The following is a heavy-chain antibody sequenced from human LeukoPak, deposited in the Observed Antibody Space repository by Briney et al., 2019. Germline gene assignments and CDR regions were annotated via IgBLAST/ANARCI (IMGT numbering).Heavy chain of an antibody. Sequence: ASVKVSCKASGYTFTGYYMHWVRQAPGQGLEWMGWINPNSGGTNYAQKFQGRVTMTRDTSISTAYMELSRLRSDDTAVYYCGRDGYDILTGYYFDYWGQGTLVPVSS. D-gene: IGHD3-9*01. CDR2: INPNSGGT. CDR3: GRDGYDILTGYYFDY. V-gene: IGHV1-2*02. J-gene: IGHJ4*02. CDR1: GYTFTGYY.